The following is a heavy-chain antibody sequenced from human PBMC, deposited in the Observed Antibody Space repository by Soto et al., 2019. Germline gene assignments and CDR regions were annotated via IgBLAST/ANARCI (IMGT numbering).Heavy chain of an antibody. Sequence: EAQLVQSGGGLVQPGGSMRLSCTASGFTFSSYWMHWVRQAPGKGLVWVSSIKTDGSLTPYADSVKGRFTISRDNAKNTAYLQMNSLRAEDTAVYYCARDEGVPIVRGYDNWGQGTLVAVSS. CDR1: GFTFSSYW. CDR3: ARDEGVPIVRGYDN. V-gene: IGHV3-74*03. D-gene: IGHD3-10*02. CDR2: IKTDGSLT. J-gene: IGHJ4*02.